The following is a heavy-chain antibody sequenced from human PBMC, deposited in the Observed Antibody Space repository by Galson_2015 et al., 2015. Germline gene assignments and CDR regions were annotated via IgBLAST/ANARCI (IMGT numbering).Heavy chain of an antibody. CDR2: FDPEDGET. V-gene: IGHV1-24*01. CDR3: LSSLRSEDTAVYYCARASGGNSQDAFDI. J-gene: IGHJ3*02. CDR1: GYTLTELS. D-gene: IGHD4-23*01. Sequence: SVKVSCKVSGYTLTELSMHWVRQAPGKGLEWMGGFDPEDGETIYAQKFQGRVTMTEDTSTDTAYMELSSLRSSTSTAYMELSSLRSEDTAVYYCARASGGNSQDAFDIWGQGTMVTVSS.